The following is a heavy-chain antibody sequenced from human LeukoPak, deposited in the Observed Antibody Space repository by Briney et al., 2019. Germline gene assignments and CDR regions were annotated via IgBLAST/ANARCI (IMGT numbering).Heavy chain of an antibody. CDR1: GFTFSSFA. V-gene: IGHV3-23*01. Sequence: GGSLRLSCAASGFTFSSFAMSWVRQAPGGGLEWVSVISGGADGTYYADSVKGRFTISRDNFKNTLYLQMNSLRAEDTAIYYCTKVSPLRIEYFHHWGQGTVVTVSS. CDR2: ISGGADGT. D-gene: IGHD5-12*01. J-gene: IGHJ1*01. CDR3: TKVSPLRIEYFHH.